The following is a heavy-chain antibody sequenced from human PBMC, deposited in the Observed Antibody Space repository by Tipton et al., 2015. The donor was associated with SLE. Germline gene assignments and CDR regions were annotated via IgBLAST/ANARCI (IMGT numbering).Heavy chain of an antibody. CDR2: FYYSGST. D-gene: IGHD4-17*01. CDR3: SRRLRRGGAFDI. CDR1: GGSISSYY. Sequence: TLSLTCTVSGGSISSYYCSWIRQPPGKGLEWMGYFYYSGSTNYNPSLKSRGTISVDTSKNQSSLRLSSVTAADTAVYYCSRRLRRGGAFDIWGQGTMVTVSS. J-gene: IGHJ3*02. V-gene: IGHV4-59*01.